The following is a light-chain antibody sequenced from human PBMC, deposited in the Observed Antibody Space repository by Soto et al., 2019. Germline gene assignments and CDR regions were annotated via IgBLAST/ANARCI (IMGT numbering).Light chain of an antibody. CDR1: QSVSTN. CDR2: GAS. V-gene: IGKV3-15*01. CDR3: RQYNNWPPWT. J-gene: IGKJ1*01. Sequence: RVMTQSPATLSLSPGETATLSCRASQSVSTNVAWYQQKPGQAPRLLIYGASTRATDIPARFSGSGSGTDLTLTISSLQSGDFAVYYCRQYNNWPPWTFGQGTKVEV.